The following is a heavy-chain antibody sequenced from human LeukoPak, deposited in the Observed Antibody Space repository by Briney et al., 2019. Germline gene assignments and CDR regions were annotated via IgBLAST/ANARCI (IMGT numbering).Heavy chain of an antibody. J-gene: IGHJ4*02. V-gene: IGHV4-39*01. CDR1: GGSISSSSYY. CDR3: ATPQSHFDY. Sequence: SETLSLTCTVSGGSISSSSYYWGWIRQPPGKGLEWIGSIYYSVSTYYNPSLKSRVTISVDTSKNQFSLKLSSVTAADTAVYYCATPQSHFDYWGQGTLVTVSS. CDR2: IYYSVST.